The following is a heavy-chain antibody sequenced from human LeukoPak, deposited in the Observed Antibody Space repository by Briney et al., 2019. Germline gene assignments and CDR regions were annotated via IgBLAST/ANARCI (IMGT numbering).Heavy chain of an antibody. D-gene: IGHD6-13*01. CDR2: TYYRSKLYN. V-gene: IGHV6-1*01. Sequence: QTVALICGISGHSVSCNSAAWNWSSQSPSRVLELLGRTYYRSKLYNDYAVSVKSRITINPDTSKNQFSLQLNSVTPEDTAVYYCAREGGVAAAGTSYYYYYYYMDVWGKGTTVTISS. J-gene: IGHJ6*03. CDR3: AREGGVAAAGTSYYYYYYYMDV. CDR1: GHSVSCNSAA.